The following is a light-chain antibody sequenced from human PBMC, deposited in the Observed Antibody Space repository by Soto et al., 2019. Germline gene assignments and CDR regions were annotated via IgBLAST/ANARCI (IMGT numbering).Light chain of an antibody. CDR2: AAS. J-gene: IGKJ5*01. V-gene: IGKV1-9*01. Sequence: DIQLTQSPSFLSVSVGERVTITCRASQGISSYLAWYQQKPGKAPKFLIYAASTLQSGVPSRFSGSGSGTEFTLTISSLQPEDFATYYCQGLNDPPITFGQGTRVEIK. CDR3: QGLNDPPIT. CDR1: QGISSY.